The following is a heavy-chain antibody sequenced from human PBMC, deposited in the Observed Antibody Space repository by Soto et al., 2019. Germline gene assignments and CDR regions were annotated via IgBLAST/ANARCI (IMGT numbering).Heavy chain of an antibody. Sequence: QVKLVQSGPDVKKPGASVKVSCKASGYRFDSYGINWIRQAPGQGLEWMGWISARNDDIKYAHKFQDRVTLTRETSTSTAYMEMRGLRSDDTAVYYCARDGKYFAFDMWGQGTMVTVSS. CDR3: ARDGKYFAFDM. CDR1: GYRFDSYG. J-gene: IGHJ3*02. CDR2: ISARNDDI. D-gene: IGHD3-9*01. V-gene: IGHV1-18*01.